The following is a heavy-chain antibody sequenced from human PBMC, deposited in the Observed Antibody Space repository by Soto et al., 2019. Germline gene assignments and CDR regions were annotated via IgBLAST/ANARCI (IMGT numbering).Heavy chain of an antibody. Sequence: KPSETLSLTCAVYGGSFSGYYLSWIRQPPGKGLEWIGEINHSGSTNYNPSLKSRVTISVDTSKNQFSLKLSSVTAADTAVYYCARGTDDSSGYYHPFRAFDIWGQGTMVTV. CDR3: ARGTDDSSGYYHPFRAFDI. J-gene: IGHJ3*02. D-gene: IGHD3-22*01. CDR2: INHSGST. V-gene: IGHV4-34*01. CDR1: GGSFSGYY.